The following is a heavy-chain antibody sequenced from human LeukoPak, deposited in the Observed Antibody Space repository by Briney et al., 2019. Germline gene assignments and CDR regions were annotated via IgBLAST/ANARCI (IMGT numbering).Heavy chain of an antibody. CDR2: IYDSGRT. Sequence: PESLSLTCAVSGYSISRVYSWCDSRQPPGKRVWWGWTIYDSGRTFYRPSLKRRLSISIDPSKKPFSIKLSSVTATHTAMTDCARDMVVWHYMDVGGKGTTVTISS. J-gene: IGHJ6*03. V-gene: IGHV4-38-2*02. D-gene: IGHD2-2*01. CDR3: ARDMVVWHYMDV. CDR1: GYSISRVYS.